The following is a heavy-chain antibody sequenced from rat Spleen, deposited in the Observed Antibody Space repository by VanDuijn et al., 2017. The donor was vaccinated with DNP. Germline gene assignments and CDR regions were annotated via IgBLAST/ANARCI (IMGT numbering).Heavy chain of an antibody. CDR1: GFSLTSNS. CDR3: AREEPRVLSFFSSLFDY. D-gene: IGHD1-2*01. CDR2: IRANGIT. V-gene: IGHV2-1*01. Sequence: QVQLKESGPGLVQPSQTLSLTCTVSGFSLTSNSVHWVRQPPGKGLEWLGIIRANGITDYNSGLKSRLSINRDTSESQVFLEMSSLQTEDTGIYFCAREEPRVLSFFSSLFDYWGQGVMVTVSS. J-gene: IGHJ2*01.